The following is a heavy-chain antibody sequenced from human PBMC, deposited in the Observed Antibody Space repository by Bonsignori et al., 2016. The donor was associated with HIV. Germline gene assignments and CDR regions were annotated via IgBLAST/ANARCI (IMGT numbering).Heavy chain of an antibody. Sequence: SETLSLTCTVSAGSITSYYGSWVRQPPGKGLEWIGYIYYNGSTDHNPSLKSRVTMSVDTSKNQFSLRLRSVTAADTAVYYCATGERVEPGAPYHYYYMDVWGRGTTVTVSS. J-gene: IGHJ6*03. CDR3: ATGERVEPGAPYHYYYMDV. CDR1: AGSITSYY. D-gene: IGHD3-10*01. CDR2: IYYNGST. V-gene: IGHV4-59*01.